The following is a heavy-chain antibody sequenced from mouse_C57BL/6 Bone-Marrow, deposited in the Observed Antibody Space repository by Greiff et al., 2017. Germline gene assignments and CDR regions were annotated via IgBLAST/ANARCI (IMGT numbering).Heavy chain of an antibody. D-gene: IGHD2-1*01. J-gene: IGHJ2*01. Sequence: EVKLQESGPELVKPGASVKISCKASGYSFTGYYMNWVKQSPEKSLEWIGEINPSTGGTTYNQKFKAKATLTVDKSSSTAYMQLKSLTSEDSAVYYCARSGSSYLSTMVTSYYFDYWGQGTTLTVSS. CDR1: GYSFTGYY. CDR2: INPSTGGT. CDR3: ARSGSSYLSTMVTSYYFDY. V-gene: IGHV1-42*01.